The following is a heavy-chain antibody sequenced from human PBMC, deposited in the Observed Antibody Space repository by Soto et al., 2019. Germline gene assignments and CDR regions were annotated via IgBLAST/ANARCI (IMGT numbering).Heavy chain of an antibody. CDR1: GVSIRTNNYY. CDR2: IYYSGTT. V-gene: IGHV4-31*08. CDR3: AGATFGKPEGG. Sequence: QVQLQESGPGLVKPSQTLSLTCTVSGVSIRTNNYYWSWLRQDPGKGLEWIGYIYYSGTTYYNPSLKSRVTISADPSKNPFFLGLDSVTAAGPAVDYWAGATFGKPEGGWGQGTRVNVSP. D-gene: IGHD3-10*01. J-gene: IGHJ4*01.